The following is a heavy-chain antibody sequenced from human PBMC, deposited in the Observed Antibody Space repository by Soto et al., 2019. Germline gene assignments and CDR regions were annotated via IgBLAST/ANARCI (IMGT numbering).Heavy chain of an antibody. J-gene: IGHJ5*02. CDR2: INSDGSAT. CDR1: GFTFSSYW. V-gene: IGHV3-74*01. D-gene: IGHD3-16*01. CDR3: AREGGGPWGWFDP. Sequence: GGSLRLSCAASGFTFSSYWMHWVRQTAGKGLVWVSQINSDGSATRYADSVKGRFTISRDNAKNTVYLQMNSLRAEDTAVYYCAREGGGPWGWFDPWGQRTLVTVSS.